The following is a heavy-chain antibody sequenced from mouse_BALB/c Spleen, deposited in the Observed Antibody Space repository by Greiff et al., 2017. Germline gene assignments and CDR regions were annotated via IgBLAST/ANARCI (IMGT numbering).Heavy chain of an antibody. D-gene: IGHD2-4*01. V-gene: IGHV1-14*01. J-gene: IGHJ1*01. CDR1: GYTFTSYV. CDR3: ARPYDYDEYFDV. Sequence: EVQGVESGPELVKPGASVKMSCKASGYTFTSYVMHWVKQKPGQGLEWIGYINPYNDGTKYNEKFKGKATLTSDKSSSTAYMELSSLTSEDSAVYYCARPYDYDEYFDVWGAGTTVTVSS. CDR2: INPYNDGT.